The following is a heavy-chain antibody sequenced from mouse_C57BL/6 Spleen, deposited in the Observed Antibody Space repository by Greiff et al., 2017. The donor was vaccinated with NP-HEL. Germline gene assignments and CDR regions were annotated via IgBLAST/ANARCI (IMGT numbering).Heavy chain of an antibody. D-gene: IGHD2-1*01. CDR3: ARWAGKPLAFDY. J-gene: IGHJ2*01. Sequence: QVHVKQSGAELARPGASVKMSCKASGYTFTSYTMHWVKQRPGQGLEWIGYINPSSGYTKYNQKFKDKATLTADKSSSTAYMQLSSLTSEDSAVYYCARWAGKPLAFDYWGQGTTLTVSS. CDR2: INPSSGYT. V-gene: IGHV1-4*01. CDR1: GYTFTSYT.